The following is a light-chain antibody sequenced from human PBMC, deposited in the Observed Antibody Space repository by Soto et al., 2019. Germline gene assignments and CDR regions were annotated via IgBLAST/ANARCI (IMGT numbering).Light chain of an antibody. V-gene: IGKV1-5*03. CDR2: KAS. Sequence: DIQMTQSPSTLSASVGDRVTITCGASQSISSWLAWYQQKPGKAPKLLIYKASSLESGVPSRFSGSGSGTEFTLTISSLQPDDFATYYCQQYNSLTWTFGQGTKVEIK. CDR3: QQYNSLTWT. J-gene: IGKJ1*01. CDR1: QSISSW.